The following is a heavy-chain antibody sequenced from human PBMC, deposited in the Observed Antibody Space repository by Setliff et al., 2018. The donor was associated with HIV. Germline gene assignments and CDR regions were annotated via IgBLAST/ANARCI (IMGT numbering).Heavy chain of an antibody. V-gene: IGHV4-4*02. D-gene: IGHD1-1*01. CDR2: IYHSGST. CDR3: ARGQPRSAFDI. Sequence: SETLSLTCVVSGASFSSSNWWSWVRQPPGKGLEWIGEIYHSGSTNYNPSLKSRVTISLDKSKGQFSLKLSSVTAADTAVYYCARGQPRSAFDIWGQGTMVTVS. J-gene: IGHJ3*02. CDR1: GASFSSSNW.